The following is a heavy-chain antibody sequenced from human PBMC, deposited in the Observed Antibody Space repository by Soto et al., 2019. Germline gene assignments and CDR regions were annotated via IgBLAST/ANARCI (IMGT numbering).Heavy chain of an antibody. V-gene: IGHV3-48*02. CDR2: ISSTTRTI. CDR1: GFTFSNYA. D-gene: IGHD3-22*01. Sequence: GGSLRLSCAASGFTFSNYAMNWVRQAPGKGLEWVSYISSTTRTIYYADSVKGRYTISRDNAKNSLSLQMNSLRDEDTALYYCASEFTYYSESRGYFPTDGFDSWGPGTIVNGSS. J-gene: IGHJ3*02. CDR3: ASEFTYYSESRGYFPTDGFDS.